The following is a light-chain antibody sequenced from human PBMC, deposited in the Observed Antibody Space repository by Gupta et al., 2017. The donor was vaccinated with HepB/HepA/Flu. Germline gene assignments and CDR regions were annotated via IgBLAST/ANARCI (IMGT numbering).Light chain of an antibody. CDR3: LSYTSSGTLV. V-gene: IGLV2-14*03. Sequence: QAALTPPASVSGSPGQSITISCTGTGSDIGGYNYLSWYQQHPGKAPKLVIYDVSNRPSGVSNRFSGSKSGNTASLTISGLQAEDEADYYCLSYTSSGTLVFGGGTKVTVL. CDR1: GSDIGGYNY. CDR2: DVS. J-gene: IGLJ2*01.